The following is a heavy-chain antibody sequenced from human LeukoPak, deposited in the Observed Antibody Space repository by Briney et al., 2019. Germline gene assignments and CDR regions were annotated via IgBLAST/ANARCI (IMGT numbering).Heavy chain of an antibody. D-gene: IGHD3-22*01. J-gene: IGHJ4*02. CDR1: GGSFSGYY. V-gene: IGHV4-34*01. CDR2: ISHSGST. CDR3: ARSRPYYYDSSGYRRSGFDY. Sequence: PSETLSLTCAVYGGSFSGYYWSWIRQPPGKGLEWIGEISHSGSTNYNPSLKSRVTISVDTSKNQFSLKLRSVTAADTAVYYCARSRPYYYDSSGYRRSGFDYWGQGTLVTVSS.